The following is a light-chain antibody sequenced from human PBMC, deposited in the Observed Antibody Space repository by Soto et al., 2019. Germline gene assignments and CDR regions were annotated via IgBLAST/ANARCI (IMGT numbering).Light chain of an antibody. CDR2: DVS. CDR1: QGVPTN. Sequence: EIVITQSSATLAVSPGERGTLSCRAGQGVPTNFAWYQQKSGQSPRLLIYDVSIRATGVPARFSGTGSETDFTLTISGLQSEDSAVYFCQQYNNWPFSFGQGTRLEIK. J-gene: IGKJ5*01. CDR3: QQYNNWPFS. V-gene: IGKV3-15*01.